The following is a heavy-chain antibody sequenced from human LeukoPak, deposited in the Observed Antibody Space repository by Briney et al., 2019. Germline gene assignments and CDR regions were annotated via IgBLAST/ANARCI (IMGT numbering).Heavy chain of an antibody. J-gene: IGHJ4*02. Sequence: GGSLRLSCAAAGLTFSSYAMSLVRQAPGKGLEWVSAISGSGGSTYYADSVKGRFTISRDNSKNTLDLQMNSLRAEDTAVYYCAKYGYSVSYFDYWGQGTLVTVSS. D-gene: IGHD2-15*01. CDR2: ISGSGGST. CDR3: AKYGYSVSYFDY. V-gene: IGHV3-23*01. CDR1: GLTFSSYA.